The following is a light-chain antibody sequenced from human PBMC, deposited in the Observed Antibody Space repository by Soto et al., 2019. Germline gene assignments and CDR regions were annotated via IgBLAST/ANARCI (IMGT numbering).Light chain of an antibody. Sequence: QSVLTQPPSASGNPGQRVTISCSGSSANLARNSVNWYQQFPGTAPKLLIHKTDQRPSGVPARFSGSKSGTSASLAITGLQSEDEGDYYCATWDDSLNIGVFGGGTKLTVL. V-gene: IGLV1-44*01. CDR1: SANLARNS. CDR3: ATWDDSLNIGV. CDR2: KTD. J-gene: IGLJ3*02.